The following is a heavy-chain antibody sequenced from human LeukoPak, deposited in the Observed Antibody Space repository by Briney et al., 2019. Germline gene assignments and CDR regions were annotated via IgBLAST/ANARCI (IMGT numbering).Heavy chain of an antibody. CDR2: IETDGSST. J-gene: IGHJ4*02. D-gene: IGHD6-19*01. CDR1: GFTFSDYY. CDR3: ARDPSAVTGYFDY. Sequence: PGGSLRLSCAASGFTFSDYYMSWIRQAPGKGLEWVSRIETDGSSTNYADSVKGRFTISRDNAKNTLYLQMNSLRAEDTAVYYCARDPSAVTGYFDYWGQGTLVTVSS. V-gene: IGHV3-74*01.